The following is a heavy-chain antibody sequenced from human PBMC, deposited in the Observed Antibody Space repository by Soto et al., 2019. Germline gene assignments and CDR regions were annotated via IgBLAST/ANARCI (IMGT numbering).Heavy chain of an antibody. CDR1: GFTFSSYA. CDR2: IRGSGGTT. CDR3: VKDLGDYIWGSYRPGSFDY. D-gene: IGHD3-16*02. J-gene: IGHJ4*02. Sequence: EVHLLESGGGLVQPGGSLRLSCATSGFTFSSYAMSWVRQTPGEGLEWVSFIRGSGGTTFYADSVEGRFNISIDNSDNTLYLQMNSLSPEDTAVYYCVKDLGDYIWGSYRPGSFDYWGQGTLVTVSS. V-gene: IGHV3-23*01.